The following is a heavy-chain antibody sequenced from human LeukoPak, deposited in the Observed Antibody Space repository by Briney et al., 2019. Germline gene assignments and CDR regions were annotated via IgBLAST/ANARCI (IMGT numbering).Heavy chain of an antibody. CDR2: ISGSGGST. J-gene: IGHJ6*02. V-gene: IGHV3-23*01. D-gene: IGHD6-19*01. CDR1: GFTFSSYA. Sequence: GGSLRLSCAASGFTFSSYAMSWVRQAPGKGLEWVSAISGSGGSTYYADSVKGRFTISRDNSKNTLYLQMNSLKAEDTAVYYCARALGGSGWYSYYYGMDVWGQGTTVTVSS. CDR3: ARALGGSGWYSYYYGMDV.